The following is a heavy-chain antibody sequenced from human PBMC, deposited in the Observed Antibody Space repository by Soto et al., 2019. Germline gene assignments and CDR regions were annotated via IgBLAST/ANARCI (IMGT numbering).Heavy chain of an antibody. D-gene: IGHD3-10*01. CDR3: ARDLFGEDGAGYFDY. CDR2: ISGLNGNT. CDR1: GYSFSMYG. J-gene: IGHJ4*02. V-gene: IGHV1-18*01. Sequence: QVHLVQSGVEVKKPGASVKVSCKASGYSFSMYGISWVRQASGQGLEWMGWISGLNGNTNYAQNLQGRVTTTTDTSPSTADMELRSLGFNDTAMYYCARDLFGEDGAGYFDYWGQGTLVTVSS.